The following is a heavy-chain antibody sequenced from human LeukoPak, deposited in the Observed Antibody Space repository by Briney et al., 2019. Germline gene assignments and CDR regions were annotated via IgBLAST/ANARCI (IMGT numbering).Heavy chain of an antibody. CDR1: GGSFSDYY. V-gene: IGHV4-34*01. CDR3: ARGSRSYSS. Sequence: SETLSLTCAVYGGSFSDYYWTWVRQPPGKGLEWIGEINHSGSTNYNPSLKSRVTISVDTSKNQFSLKLSSVTAADTAVYYCARGSRSYSSWGQGTLVTVSS. D-gene: IGHD6-13*01. CDR2: INHSGST. J-gene: IGHJ4*02.